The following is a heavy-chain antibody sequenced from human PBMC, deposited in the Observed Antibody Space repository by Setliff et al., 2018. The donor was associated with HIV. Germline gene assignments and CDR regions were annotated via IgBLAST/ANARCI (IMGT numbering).Heavy chain of an antibody. CDR2: IYYNGST. V-gene: IGHV4-39*01. J-gene: IGHJ6*02. CDR1: GGSIGTTTYY. Sequence: PSETLSLTCAVSGGSIGTTTYYWGWIRQPPGKGLEWIGSIYYNGSTYYNPSLKSRVTISVDTSKNQFSLKLSSVTAADTAVYYCASGIAAASPNYYYYFGMDVWGQGTTVTVSS. D-gene: IGHD6-13*01. CDR3: ASGIAAASPNYYYYFGMDV.